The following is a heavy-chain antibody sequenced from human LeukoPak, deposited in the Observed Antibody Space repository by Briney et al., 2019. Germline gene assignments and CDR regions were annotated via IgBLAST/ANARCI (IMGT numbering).Heavy chain of an antibody. CDR1: GFTFSSYG. J-gene: IGHJ4*02. D-gene: IGHD5-12*01. Sequence: PGGSLRLSCAASGFTFSSYGMSWVRQAPGKGLEWVSAISGSGGSTYYADSVKGRFTISRDNSKNTLYLQMNSLRAEDTAVYYCAKDFVWLRDGADYWGQGTLVTVSS. V-gene: IGHV3-23*01. CDR3: AKDFVWLRDGADY. CDR2: ISGSGGST.